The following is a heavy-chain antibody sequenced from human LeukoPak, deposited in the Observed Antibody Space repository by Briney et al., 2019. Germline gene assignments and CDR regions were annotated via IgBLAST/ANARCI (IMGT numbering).Heavy chain of an antibody. Sequence: GGSLRLSCAASGFTFRGYAMSWVRQAPGKGLEWVSAISGSGGSTYYADSVKGRFTISRDNSKNTLYLQMNSLRAEDTAVYYCAKNYYGSGSYYRNDAFDIWGQGTMVTVSS. CDR1: GFTFRGYA. CDR3: AKNYYGSGSYYRNDAFDI. V-gene: IGHV3-23*01. D-gene: IGHD3-10*01. CDR2: ISGSGGST. J-gene: IGHJ3*02.